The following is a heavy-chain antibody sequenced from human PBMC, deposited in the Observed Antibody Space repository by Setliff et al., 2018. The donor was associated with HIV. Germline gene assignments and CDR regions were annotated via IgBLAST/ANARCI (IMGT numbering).Heavy chain of an antibody. CDR3: ARDQGHGSGRSYYYYYMDV. CDR1: GGSISSSSYY. J-gene: IGHJ6*03. V-gene: IGHV4-39*02. CDR2: IYYSGST. D-gene: IGHD3-10*01. Sequence: SETLSLTCTVSGGSISSSSYYWGWIRQPPGKGLEWIGSIYYSGSTYYNPSLKSRVSMSVGTSKNQFSLKLNSVTAADTAVYYCARDQGHGSGRSYYYYYMDVWGQGTMVTVSS.